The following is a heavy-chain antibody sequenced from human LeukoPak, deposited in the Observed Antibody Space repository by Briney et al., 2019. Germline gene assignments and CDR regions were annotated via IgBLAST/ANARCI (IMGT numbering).Heavy chain of an antibody. CDR1: GDSISSGSYY. V-gene: IGHV4-31*03. CDR3: ARGVSIRRGDAIYNWFDP. D-gene: IGHD3-10*01. J-gene: IGHJ5*02. CDR2: IYYNGNS. Sequence: SETLSLTCTVSGDSISSGSYYWNWIRQHPGTGLEWIGHIYYNGNSYYNPSLKSRVTISPDSSKNHFSLNLNSVTAADTAVYYCARGVSIRRGDAIYNWFDPWGQGTLVTVSS.